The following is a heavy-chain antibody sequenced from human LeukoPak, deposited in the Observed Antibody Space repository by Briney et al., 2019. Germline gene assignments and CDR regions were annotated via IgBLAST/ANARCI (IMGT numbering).Heavy chain of an antibody. CDR3: AAGHGSGSYYRPYFDY. CDR2: IIPILGIA. Sequence: SVKVSCKASGGTFSSYAISWVRQAPGQGLEWMGRIIPILGIANYTQKFQGRVTITADKSTSTAYMELSSLRSEDTAVYYCAAGHGSGSYYRPYFDYWGQGTLVTVSS. CDR1: GGTFSSYA. V-gene: IGHV1-69*04. D-gene: IGHD3-10*01. J-gene: IGHJ4*02.